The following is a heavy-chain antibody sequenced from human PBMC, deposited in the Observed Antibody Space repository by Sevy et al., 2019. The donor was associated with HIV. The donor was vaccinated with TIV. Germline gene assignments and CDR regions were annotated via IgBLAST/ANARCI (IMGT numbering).Heavy chain of an antibody. CDR3: ARDLGTWIQLPFDY. CDR2: ISYDGSNK. D-gene: IGHD5-18*01. CDR1: GFTFSSYA. V-gene: IGHV3-30-3*01. J-gene: IGHJ4*02. Sequence: GGSLSLSCAASGFTFSSYAMHWVRQAPGKGLEWVAVISYDGSNKYYADSVKGRFTISRDNSKNTLYLQMNSLRAEDTAVYYCARDLGTWIQLPFDYWGQGTLVTVSS.